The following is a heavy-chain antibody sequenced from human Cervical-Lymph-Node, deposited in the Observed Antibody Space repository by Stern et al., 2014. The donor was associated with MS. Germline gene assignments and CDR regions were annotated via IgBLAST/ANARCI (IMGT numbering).Heavy chain of an antibody. D-gene: IGHD6-13*01. CDR1: GFTFSSYS. CDR2: ISSSSSYI. CDR3: ARDPLSSSSWLAPYYYYGMDV. J-gene: IGHJ6*02. V-gene: IGHV3-21*01. Sequence: EVQLVESGGGLVKPGGSLRLSCAASGFTFSSYSMNWVRQAPGKGLEWVSSISSSSSYIYYADSVKGRFTISRDNAKNSLYLQMNSLRAEDTAVYYCARDPLSSSSWLAPYYYYGMDVWGQGTTVTVSS.